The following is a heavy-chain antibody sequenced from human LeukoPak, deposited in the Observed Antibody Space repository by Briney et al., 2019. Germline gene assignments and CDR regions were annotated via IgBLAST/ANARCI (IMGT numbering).Heavy chain of an antibody. CDR3: ARDRRRDILTGYYRAFDI. V-gene: IGHV4-59*01. CDR1: GGSISSYY. J-gene: IGHJ3*02. Sequence: SETLSLTCTVSGGSISSYYWSWIRQPPGKGLEWTGYIYYSGSTNYNPSLKSRVTISVDTSKNQFSLKLSSVTAADTAVYYCARDRRRDILTGYYRAFDIWGQGTMVTVSS. D-gene: IGHD3-9*01. CDR2: IYYSGST.